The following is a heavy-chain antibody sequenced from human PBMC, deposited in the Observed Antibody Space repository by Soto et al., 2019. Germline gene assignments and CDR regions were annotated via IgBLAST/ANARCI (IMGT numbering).Heavy chain of an antibody. V-gene: IGHV3-74*01. D-gene: IGHD6-13*01. CDR1: GFDFSNYW. CDR2: ISNAGNYI. Sequence: PGGSLRLSCGASGFDFSNYWMHWVRQAPGKGLVWVSCISNAGNYIRYADSVKGRFTISRDNSKNTLYLQMNSLRAEDTAVYYCAKGYSSAWYTPDVWGQGTTVTVSS. CDR3: AKGYSSAWYTPDV. J-gene: IGHJ6*02.